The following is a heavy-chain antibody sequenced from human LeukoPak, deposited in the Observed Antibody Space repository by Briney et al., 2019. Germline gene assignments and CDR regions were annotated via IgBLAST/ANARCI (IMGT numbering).Heavy chain of an antibody. J-gene: IGHJ6*03. CDR3: ARQITIFGVVMGAGYYYYMDV. D-gene: IGHD3-3*01. CDR1: GYTFTSYG. CDR2: ISAYNGNT. Sequence: ASVKVSCKASGYTFTSYGISWVRQAPGQGLEWMGWISAYNGNTNYARKLQGRVTMTTDTSTSTAYMELRSLRSDDTAVYYCARQITIFGVVMGAGYYYYMDVWGKGTTVTVSS. V-gene: IGHV1-18*01.